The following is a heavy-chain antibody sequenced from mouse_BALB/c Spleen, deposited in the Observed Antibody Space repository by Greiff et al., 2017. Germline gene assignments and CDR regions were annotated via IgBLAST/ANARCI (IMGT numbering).Heavy chain of an antibody. CDR1: GDSITSGY. V-gene: IGHV3-8*02. CDR3: ARGGITGYGYFDY. CDR2: ISYSGST. D-gene: IGHD3-1*01. J-gene: IGHJ2*01. Sequence: EVKLVESGPSLVKPSQTLSLTCSVTGDSITSGYWNWIRKFPGNKLEYMGYISYSGSTYYNPSLKSRISITRDTSKNQYYLQLNSVTTEDTATYYCARGGITGYGYFDYWGQGTTLTVSS.